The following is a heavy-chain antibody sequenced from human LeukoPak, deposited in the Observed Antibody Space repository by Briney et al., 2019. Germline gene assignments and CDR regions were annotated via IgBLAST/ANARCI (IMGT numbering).Heavy chain of an antibody. CDR1: GGSFSDYY. CDR2: INHST. V-gene: IGHV4-34*01. D-gene: IGHD2-2*02. Sequence: SETLSLTCTVYGGSFSDYYWSWIRQPPGKGLGWIGEINHSTNYNPSLKSRVTISVDTSKNQFSLKLTSVTAADTAVYYCARGILRPQRFDPWGQGTLVTVSS. CDR3: ARGILRPQRFDP. J-gene: IGHJ5*02.